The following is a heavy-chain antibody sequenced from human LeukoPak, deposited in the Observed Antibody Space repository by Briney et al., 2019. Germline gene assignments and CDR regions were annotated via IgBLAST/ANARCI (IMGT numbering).Heavy chain of an antibody. CDR3: ARLIRDYRQYYFDF. V-gene: IGHV4-34*01. CDR1: GGSFSGYY. CDR2: IHHDGST. J-gene: IGHJ4*02. Sequence: KPSETLSLTCAAYGGSFSGYYWSWIRQSPGKGPEWIGEIHHDGSTNYNPSLMSRVTISVDTSKNQFSLDLTSVTAADAAVYYCARLIRDYRQYYFDFWGQGTLVTVSS. D-gene: IGHD4-11*01.